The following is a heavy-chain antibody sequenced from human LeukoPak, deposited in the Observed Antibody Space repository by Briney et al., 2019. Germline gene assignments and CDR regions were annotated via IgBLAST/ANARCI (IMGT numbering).Heavy chain of an antibody. D-gene: IGHD5-18*01. CDR3: ARRGSVDTPMSNWEWWH. Sequence: AASVKVSCKASGYTFTTYGISWLRQAPGQGLEWMGWISTYNGDTNYAQKFQGRVTLTTDTSTSTVYMELKSLRSDDTAVFYCARRGSVDTPMSNWEWWHWGQGNLVTVSS. J-gene: IGHJ4*02. CDR2: ISTYNGDT. CDR1: GYTFTTYG. V-gene: IGHV1-18*01.